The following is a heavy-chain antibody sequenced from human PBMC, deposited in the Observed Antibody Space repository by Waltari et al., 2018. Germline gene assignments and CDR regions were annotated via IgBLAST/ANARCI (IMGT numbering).Heavy chain of an antibody. Sequence: EVQLVESGGGLVQPGGSLRLSCAASGFTFSNHWMTWGRQAPGKGLEGVANINQDGSEKYSVESVKGRFTISRDNAKNSLYLQLNSLRADDTAVYYCTRGGDDSSWYWRNWGQGTLVTVSS. J-gene: IGHJ4*02. CDR2: INQDGSEK. D-gene: IGHD6-13*01. V-gene: IGHV3-7*01. CDR1: GFTFSNHW. CDR3: TRGGDDSSWYWRN.